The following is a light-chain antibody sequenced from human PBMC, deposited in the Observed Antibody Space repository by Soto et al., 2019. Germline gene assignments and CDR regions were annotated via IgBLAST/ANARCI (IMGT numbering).Light chain of an antibody. CDR2: GAS. J-gene: IGKJ4*01. Sequence: DIVLTQSPGTLSLSPWERATLSCRASQSVSNNYLAWYQQKPGQAPRLLIYGASNRATGIPDRFSGSGSGTDFTLTIISLQSEDSAVYYCQQYNDWPLAFGGGTKVDIK. CDR1: QSVSNNY. V-gene: IGKV3-20*01. CDR3: QQYNDWPLA.